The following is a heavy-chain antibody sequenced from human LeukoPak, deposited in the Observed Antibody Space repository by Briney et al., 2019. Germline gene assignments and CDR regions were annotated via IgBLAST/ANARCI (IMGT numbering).Heavy chain of an antibody. D-gene: IGHD3-10*01. CDR1: GGSISSSHYY. J-gene: IGHJ6*03. Sequence: PSETLSLTCTVSGGSISSSHYYWGWSRQTPGKGLEWIGTIYYSGTTYHNPSLESRATISEDTSKNQFSLTLRSVTAADTAVYYCARQISDYYYYYIDVWGKGTTVTVSS. CDR2: IYYSGTT. V-gene: IGHV4-39*01. CDR3: ARQISDYYYYYIDV.